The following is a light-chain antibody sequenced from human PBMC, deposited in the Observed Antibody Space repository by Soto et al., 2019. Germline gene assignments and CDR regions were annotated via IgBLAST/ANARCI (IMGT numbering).Light chain of an antibody. CDR2: SNN. CDR3: ATWDDRLNGYV. Sequence: QSVLTQRPSASGTPGQRVTISCSGSNSNIGSNTVTWYQQLPGTAPILLIYSNNQRSSGVPDRFSGSRSGTSGSLAISGLQSEDGADYYCATWDDRLNGYVFGSGTKLTVL. CDR1: NSNIGSNT. V-gene: IGLV1-44*01. J-gene: IGLJ1*01.